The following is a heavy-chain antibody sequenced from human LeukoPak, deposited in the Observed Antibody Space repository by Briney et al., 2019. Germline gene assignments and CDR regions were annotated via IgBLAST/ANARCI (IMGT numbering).Heavy chain of an antibody. CDR3: ARRSYSSGFSFFRY. V-gene: IGHV4-34*01. CDR2: INHSGST. CDR1: GGSFSGYC. D-gene: IGHD6-19*01. J-gene: IGHJ4*02. Sequence: SETLSLTCAVYGGSFSGYCWSWIRQPPGKGLEWIGEINHSGSTNYNPSLKSRVTISVDTSKNQFSLKLSSVTAADTAVYYCARRSYSSGFSFFRYWGQGTLVTVSS.